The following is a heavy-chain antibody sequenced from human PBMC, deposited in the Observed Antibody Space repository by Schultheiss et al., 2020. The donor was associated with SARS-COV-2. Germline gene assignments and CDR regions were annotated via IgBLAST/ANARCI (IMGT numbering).Heavy chain of an antibody. J-gene: IGHJ4*02. D-gene: IGHD6-19*01. Sequence: GGSLRLSCAASGFTFSSYWMSWVRQAPGKGLEWVSYISSSSSYTNYADSVKGRFTISRDNAKNSLYLQMNSLRAEDTAVYYCARLNWPREAVAVYYFDYWGQGTLVTVSS. V-gene: IGHV3-21*05. CDR3: ARLNWPREAVAVYYFDY. CDR2: ISSSSSYT. CDR1: GFTFSSYW.